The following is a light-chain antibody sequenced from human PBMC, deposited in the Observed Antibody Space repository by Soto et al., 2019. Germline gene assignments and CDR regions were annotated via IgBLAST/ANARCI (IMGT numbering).Light chain of an antibody. CDR2: DAS. Sequence: EIVLTQSPATLSLSPGARATLSCRASQSVSRSLAWYQQKPGQAPRLLIYDASNRATGIPARFSGSGSGTDFTLTISSLEPEDFAVYYCKQYKEWPPFTFGQGTRLEIK. J-gene: IGKJ5*01. CDR1: QSVSRS. CDR3: KQYKEWPPFT. V-gene: IGKV3-11*01.